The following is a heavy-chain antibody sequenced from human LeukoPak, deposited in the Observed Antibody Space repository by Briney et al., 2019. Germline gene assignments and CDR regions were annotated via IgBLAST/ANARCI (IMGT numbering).Heavy chain of an antibody. D-gene: IGHD2-2*01. CDR3: AKDRHAPGRYCSSTICFPFDP. Sequence: PTGGSLRLSCAASGFTFSSYWMSWVRQAPGKGLEWVSGISGGGGSTYYADSVKGRFTISRDNSKSTLYLQMNSLRTEDTAVYYCAKDRHAPGRYCSSTICFPFDPWGQGTLVTVSS. CDR1: GFTFSSYW. CDR2: ISGGGGST. V-gene: IGHV3-23*01. J-gene: IGHJ5*02.